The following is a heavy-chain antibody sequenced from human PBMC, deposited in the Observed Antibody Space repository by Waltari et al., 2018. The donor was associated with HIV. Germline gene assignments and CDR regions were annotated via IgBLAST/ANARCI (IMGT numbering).Heavy chain of an antibody. CDR1: GGSFNGYS. J-gene: IGHJ2*01. D-gene: IGHD4-17*01. CDR3: ARRWTTVTTDSLDL. Sequence: QVQLQQWGAGLLKPSETLSLTCAVYGGSFNGYSWGWIRQSPGKGLAWIGDINHGGSTNYNPSLKSRVNITGDTSKNQFSLKLSFGTAADTAVYYCARRWTTVTTDSLDLWGRGTLVTVSS. V-gene: IGHV4-34*01. CDR2: INHGGST.